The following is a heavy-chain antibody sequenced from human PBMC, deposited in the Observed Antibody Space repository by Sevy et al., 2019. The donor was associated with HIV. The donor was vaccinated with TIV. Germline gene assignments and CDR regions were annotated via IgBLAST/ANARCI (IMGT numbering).Heavy chain of an antibody. J-gene: IGHJ6*02. CDR1: GYSFTNYW. CDR2: IYPSDSDT. CDR3: ARPGGSGWPDYGMDV. Sequence: GESLKISCKGSGYSFTNYWIGWVRQMPGKGLEWMGIIYPSDSDTKYSPSFQGQVTISVDKSVSTVYLQWSSLKDSDTAMYYCARPGGSGWPDYGMDVWGQGTTVTVSS. V-gene: IGHV5-51*01. D-gene: IGHD6-19*01.